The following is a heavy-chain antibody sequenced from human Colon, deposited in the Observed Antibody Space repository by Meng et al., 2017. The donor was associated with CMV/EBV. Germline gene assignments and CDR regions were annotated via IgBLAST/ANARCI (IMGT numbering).Heavy chain of an antibody. Sequence: GGSLRLSCAASGFTFSSYGMHWVRQAPSKGLEWVAFIRYDESNEKYSDSVKGRFTISRDNSRNTLYLQMNSLRTEDTALYYCATTAGVARPFDYWGQGTLVTVSS. CDR1: GFTFSSYG. J-gene: IGHJ4*02. CDR3: ATTAGVARPFDY. V-gene: IGHV3-30*02. D-gene: IGHD2-15*01. CDR2: IRYDESNE.